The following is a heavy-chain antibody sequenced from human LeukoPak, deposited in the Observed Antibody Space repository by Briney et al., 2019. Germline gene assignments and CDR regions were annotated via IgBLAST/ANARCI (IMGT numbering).Heavy chain of an antibody. Sequence: ASVKVSCKASGYTFTSYGISWVRQAPGQGLEWMGWVSAYNGNTNYAQKLQGRVTMTTDTSTSTAYMELRSLSSVTAADTAVYYCARGRWSSSWYGPSWFDPWGQGTLVTVSS. CDR1: GYTFTSYG. J-gene: IGHJ5*02. V-gene: IGHV1-18*01. D-gene: IGHD6-13*01. CDR3: ARGRWSSSWYGPSWFDP. CDR2: VSAYNGNT.